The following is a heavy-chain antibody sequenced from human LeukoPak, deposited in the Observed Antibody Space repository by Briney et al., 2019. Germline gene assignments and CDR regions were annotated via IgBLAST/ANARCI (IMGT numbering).Heavy chain of an antibody. CDR1: GYTFTSYG. CDR2: ISAYNGNT. Sequence: GASVKVSCKASGYTFTSYGISWVRQAPGQGLEWMGWISAYNGNTNYAQKLQGRVTMTTDTSTSTAYMELRSLRSDDTAVYYCARGADYYGSGSYYSPWGQGTLVTVSS. J-gene: IGHJ5*02. V-gene: IGHV1-18*01. CDR3: ARGADYYGSGSYYSP. D-gene: IGHD3-10*01.